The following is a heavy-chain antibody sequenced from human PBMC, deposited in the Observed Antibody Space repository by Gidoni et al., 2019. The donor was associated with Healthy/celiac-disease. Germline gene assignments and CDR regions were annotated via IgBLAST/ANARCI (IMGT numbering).Heavy chain of an antibody. Sequence: EVQLVQSGAEVKKPGATVNISCKVSGYTFTDYYMHWVQQAPGKGLEWMGLVDPEDGETIYAEKFQGRVTITADTSTDTAYMELSSLRSEDTAVYYCATPLGYYDSSGHDAFDIWGQGTMVTVSS. CDR1: GYTFTDYY. CDR3: ATPLGYYDSSGHDAFDI. D-gene: IGHD3-22*01. V-gene: IGHV1-69-2*01. CDR2: VDPEDGET. J-gene: IGHJ3*02.